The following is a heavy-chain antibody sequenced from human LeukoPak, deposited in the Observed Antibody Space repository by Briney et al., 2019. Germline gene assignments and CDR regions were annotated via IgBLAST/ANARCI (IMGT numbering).Heavy chain of an antibody. CDR1: GGYIITSGHY. CDR2: LYYTGVT. CDR3: ARERSSSGGHNWFDP. D-gene: IGHD4-23*01. Sequence: SETLSLTCTVSGGYIITSGHYWGWIRQPPGEGLEWIGSLYYTGVTSTNPFFRSRMSISVDTSKNQFSLNLTSVTAADAAVYCARERSSSGGHNWFDPWGQGTLVTVSS. J-gene: IGHJ5*02. V-gene: IGHV4-39*07.